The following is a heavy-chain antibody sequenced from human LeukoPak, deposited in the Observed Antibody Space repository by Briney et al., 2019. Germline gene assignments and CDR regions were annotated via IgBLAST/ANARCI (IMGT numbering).Heavy chain of an antibody. Sequence: QAGGSLRLSCVASGFTFSSYGMHWVRQAPGKGLEWVAVIWYDGSNDYYADSVKGRFTVSRDNSKNTLYLQMNSLRAEDTAVYYCARSSYSSSWYNWGQGTLVTVSS. CDR1: GFTFSSYG. D-gene: IGHD6-13*01. J-gene: IGHJ4*02. V-gene: IGHV3-33*01. CDR2: IWYDGSND. CDR3: ARSSYSSSWYN.